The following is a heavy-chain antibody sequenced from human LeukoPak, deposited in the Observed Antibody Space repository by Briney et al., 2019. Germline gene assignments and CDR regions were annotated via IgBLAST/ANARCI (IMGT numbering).Heavy chain of an antibody. CDR3: ARQVDLGY. CDR1: GYTFTSYY. CDR2: INPSGGST. V-gene: IGHV1-46*01. J-gene: IGHJ4*02. Sequence: ASVKVSCKASGYTFTSYYMHWVRQAPGQGLEWMGIINPSGGSTSYAQKFQGRVTMTTDTSTSTAYMELRSLRSDDTAMHYCARQVDLGYWGQGTLVTVSS.